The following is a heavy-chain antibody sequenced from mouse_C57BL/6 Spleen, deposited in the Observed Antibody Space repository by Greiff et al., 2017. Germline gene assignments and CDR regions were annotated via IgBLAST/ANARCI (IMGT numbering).Heavy chain of an antibody. Sequence: EVHLVESGPGLVKPSQSLSLTCSVTGYSITSGYYWNWIRQFPGNKLEWMGYISYDGSNNYNPSLKNRISITRDTSKNQFFLKLNSVTTEDTATYYCAREGYYYGSSYWGQGTLVTVSA. J-gene: IGHJ3*01. D-gene: IGHD1-1*01. CDR1: GYSITSGYY. CDR3: AREGYYYGSSY. CDR2: ISYDGSN. V-gene: IGHV3-6*01.